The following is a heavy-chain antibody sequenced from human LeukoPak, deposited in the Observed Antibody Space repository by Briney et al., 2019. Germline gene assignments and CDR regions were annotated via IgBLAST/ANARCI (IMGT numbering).Heavy chain of an antibody. CDR2: IYYSGST. J-gene: IGHJ5*02. V-gene: IGHV4-59*01. Sequence: SETLSLTCTVSGVSISSYYWSWIRQPPGKGLEWIGYIYYSGSTNYNPSLKSRVTISVDTSKNEFSLKLSSVTAADTAVYYCARGAVRFDPWGQGTLVTVSS. D-gene: IGHD4-23*01. CDR1: GVSISSYY. CDR3: ARGAVRFDP.